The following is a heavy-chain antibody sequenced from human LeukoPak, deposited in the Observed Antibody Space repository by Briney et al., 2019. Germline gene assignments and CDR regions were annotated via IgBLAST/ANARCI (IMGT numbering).Heavy chain of an antibody. J-gene: IGHJ4*02. Sequence: GGSLRLSCAASGFTFSSYAMSWVRQAPGKGLEWVSAISGSGGSTYYADSVKGRFTISRDNAKNTLYLQMNSLRAEDTAVYYCARDSYYYDSSGYSRYWGQGTLVTVSS. CDR2: ISGSGGST. V-gene: IGHV3-23*01. CDR3: ARDSYYYDSSGYSRY. D-gene: IGHD3-22*01. CDR1: GFTFSSYA.